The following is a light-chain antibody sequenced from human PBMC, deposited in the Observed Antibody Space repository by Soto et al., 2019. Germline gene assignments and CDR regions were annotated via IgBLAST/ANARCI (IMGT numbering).Light chain of an antibody. CDR3: QQYGYSPPFT. CDR1: QYINTR. CDR2: QTS. J-gene: IGKJ3*01. V-gene: IGKV3D-11*01. Sequence: EIVLTQSPATLSSFPGDRVTLSCRASQYINTRLAWYQHRPGQAPRLLIYQTSIRAAGIPARFSASGTGTDFTLTISDVQPEDFAVYYCQQYGYSPPFTFGPGTKVDIK.